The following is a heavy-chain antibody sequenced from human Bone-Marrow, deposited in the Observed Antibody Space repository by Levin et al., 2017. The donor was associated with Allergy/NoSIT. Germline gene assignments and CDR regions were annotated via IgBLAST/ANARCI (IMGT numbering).Heavy chain of an antibody. CDR2: NIPNFGTA. D-gene: IGHD6-13*01. CDR3: ARHSRMNGEQQPTTVGWFDP. V-gene: IGHV1-69*06. Sequence: SVKVSCKASGGTFSRYAISWVRQAPGEGLEGKGGNIPNFGTANYAQKSQGRVTSTADKSTSPAYMELSSLRSEDTAVYYWARHSRMNGEQQPTTVGWFDPWGQGTLVTVSS. CDR1: GGTFSRYA. J-gene: IGHJ5*02.